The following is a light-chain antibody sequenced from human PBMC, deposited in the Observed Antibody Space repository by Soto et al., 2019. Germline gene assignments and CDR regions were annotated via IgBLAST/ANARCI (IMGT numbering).Light chain of an antibody. V-gene: IGKV4-1*01. CDR2: WAS. Sequence: DVVMTQSPDSLAVSLGERATINCKSSQSVLYSSNEKNYLAWYQQKPGQPPNLLLYWASTRESGVPDRFSCSGSATDFTLTISSLQAEDVAVYYCQQYYSTPPTFGGGTKVEIK. J-gene: IGKJ4*01. CDR3: QQYYSTPPT. CDR1: QSVLYSSNEKNY.